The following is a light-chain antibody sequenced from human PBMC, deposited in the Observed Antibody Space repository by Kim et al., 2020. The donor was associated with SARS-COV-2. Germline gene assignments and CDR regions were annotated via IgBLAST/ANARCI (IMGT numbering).Light chain of an antibody. J-gene: IGLJ1*01. Sequence: GQSITISCTGTSSDVGGYIYVSWYQQRPGKAPKLLSYDVSKRPSGVSNRFSGSKSGNTASLTISGLQAEDEADYYCSSCTSSSTYVFGTGTKVTVL. CDR1: SSDVGGYIY. CDR2: DVS. CDR3: SSCTSSSTYV. V-gene: IGLV2-14*04.